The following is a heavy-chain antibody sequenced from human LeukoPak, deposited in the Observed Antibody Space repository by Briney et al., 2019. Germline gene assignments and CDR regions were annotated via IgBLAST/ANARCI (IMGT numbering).Heavy chain of an antibody. CDR1: GCTVSSNY. D-gene: IGHD4-17*01. CDR3: ARVPTTVTTVYFDY. V-gene: IGHV3-53*01. CDR2: IYSGGST. J-gene: IGHJ4*02. Sequence: QSGGSLRLSCAASGCTVSSNYMSWVRQAPGKGLEWVSVIYSGGSTYYADSVKGRFTISRDSSKNTLYLQMNSLRAEDTAVYYCARVPTTVTTVYFDYWGQGTLVTVSS.